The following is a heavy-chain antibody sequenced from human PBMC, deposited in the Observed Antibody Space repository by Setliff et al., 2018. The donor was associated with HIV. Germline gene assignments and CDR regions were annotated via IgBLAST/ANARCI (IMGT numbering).Heavy chain of an antibody. V-gene: IGHV4-30-2*01. J-gene: IGHJ5*02. CDR2: VYQSGST. Sequence: SETLSLTCTVSGGSITSGIYSWSWIRQPPGKGLEWIGYVYQSGSTYYKPSLKSRVTMSVDRSKNQFSLKIDSVTAADTAVYFCAGDNGANGGPGWLGPWGQGILVTVYS. CDR1: GGSITSGIYS. D-gene: IGHD2-8*01. CDR3: AGDNGANGGPGWLGP.